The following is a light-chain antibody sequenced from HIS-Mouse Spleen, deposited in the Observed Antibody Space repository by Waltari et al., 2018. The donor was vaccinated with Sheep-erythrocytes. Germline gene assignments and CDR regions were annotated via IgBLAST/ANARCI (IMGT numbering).Light chain of an antibody. CDR3: CSYAGSSTWV. CDR2: EGS. Sequence: QSALTQPASVSGSPGQSITIPCTGTSSDVGSYNLSSGYQQHPGKAPKLMIYEGSKRPSGVSNRFSGSKSGNTASLTISGLQAEDEADYYCCSYAGSSTWVFGGGTKLTVL. CDR1: SSDVGSYNL. V-gene: IGLV2-23*01. J-gene: IGLJ3*02.